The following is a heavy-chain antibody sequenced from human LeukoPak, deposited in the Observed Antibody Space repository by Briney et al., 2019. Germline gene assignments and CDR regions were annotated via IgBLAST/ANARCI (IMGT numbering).Heavy chain of an antibody. CDR2: IYTSGST. V-gene: IGHV4-61*02. CDR1: GGSISSGSYY. D-gene: IGHD5-18*01. CDR3: ARGRRGYSYGFMAFDI. Sequence: SETLSLTCTVSGGSISSGSYYWSWIRQPAGKGLEWIGRIYTSGSTNYNPSLKSRVTISVDTSKNQFSLKLSSVTAADTAVYYCARGRRGYSYGFMAFDIWGQGTMVTVSS. J-gene: IGHJ3*02.